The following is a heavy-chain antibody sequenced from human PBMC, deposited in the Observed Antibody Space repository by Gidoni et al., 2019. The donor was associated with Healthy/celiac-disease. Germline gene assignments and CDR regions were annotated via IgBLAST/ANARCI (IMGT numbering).Heavy chain of an antibody. J-gene: IGHJ4*02. CDR2: IYHSGST. D-gene: IGHD3-10*01. V-gene: IGHV4-38-2*02. Sequence: QVQLQASGPGLVKPSETLSLTCTVSGYSISSGYYWGWLRQPPGKGLEWIGSIYHSGSTYYNPSLKSRVTISVDTSKNQFSLKLSSVTAADTAVYYCAREYGSGSYYNWGQGTLVTVSS. CDR3: AREYGSGSYYN. CDR1: GYSISSGYY.